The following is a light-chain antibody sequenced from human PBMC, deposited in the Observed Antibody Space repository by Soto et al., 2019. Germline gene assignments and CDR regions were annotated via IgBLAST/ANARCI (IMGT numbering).Light chain of an antibody. Sequence: DIQMTQSPSSLSASMGDRVTITCQASQDISKYLNWYQQKPGKGPKLLIYDASNLQTGVPSRFSGSGSGTDFSFTITSLQPEDIATYYCQQYHNLPTFGQGTKVELK. CDR1: QDISKY. CDR2: DAS. V-gene: IGKV1-33*01. CDR3: QQYHNLPT. J-gene: IGKJ1*01.